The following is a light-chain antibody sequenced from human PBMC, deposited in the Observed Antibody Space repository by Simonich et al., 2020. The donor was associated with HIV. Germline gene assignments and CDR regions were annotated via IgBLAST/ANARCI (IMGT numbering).Light chain of an antibody. V-gene: IGLV1-47*01. CDR3: AAWDDSLSGRGV. CDR2: RNN. J-gene: IGLJ3*02. Sequence: QSVLTQPPSASGTPGQRVTISCSGSRSNLGRNYVYWYRQLPGPAPNLLIYRNNQRPSGVPDRFSGSKSYTSASLAISGLRSEDEADYYCAAWDDSLSGRGVFGGGTKLTVL. CDR1: RSNLGRNY.